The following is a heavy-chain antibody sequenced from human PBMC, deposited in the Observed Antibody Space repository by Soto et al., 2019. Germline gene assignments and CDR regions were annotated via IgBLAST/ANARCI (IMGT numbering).Heavy chain of an antibody. CDR2: TYHSGNP. J-gene: IGHJ5*02. D-gene: IGHD6-13*01. CDR1: GDTISTGGYT. V-gene: IGHV4-30-2*01. Sequence: SETLSLTCDVSGDTISTGGYTWAWIRQPPGKALEWIGHTYHSGNPYYNPSLKSRVIISVDRSKNQFSLKVRSVTAADTAVYYCARHGSIAAAGTGWFDPWGQGTLVTVS. CDR3: ARHGSIAAAGTGWFDP.